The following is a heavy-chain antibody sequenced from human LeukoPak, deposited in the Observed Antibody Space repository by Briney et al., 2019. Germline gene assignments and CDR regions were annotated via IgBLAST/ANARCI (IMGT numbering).Heavy chain of an antibody. CDR2: ISGSGGGT. V-gene: IGHV3-23*01. CDR3: ARSGTEDGYNIYFDH. D-gene: IGHD5-24*01. Sequence: GGSLRLSCAASGFTFSTFAMSWVRQAPGQGLEWVSLISGSGGGTHYADSVKGRCAVSRDNSEDILYLQMNSLRADDTAVYYCARSGTEDGYNIYFDHWGQGSLVTVSS. J-gene: IGHJ4*02. CDR1: GFTFSTFA.